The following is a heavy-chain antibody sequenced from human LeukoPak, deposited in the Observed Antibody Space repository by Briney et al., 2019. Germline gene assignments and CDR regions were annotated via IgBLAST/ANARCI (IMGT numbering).Heavy chain of an antibody. CDR2: IYTSGST. Sequence: SETLSLTCTVSGGSISSGSCYWSWIRQPAGKGLEWIGRIYTSGSTNYNPSLKSRVTISVDTSKNQFSLKLSSVTAADTAVYYCARAVGGNYYGSGSYYNEVFYFHYWGQGTLVTVSS. J-gene: IGHJ4*02. CDR1: GGSISSGSCY. V-gene: IGHV4-61*02. CDR3: ARAVGGNYYGSGSYYNEVFYFHY. D-gene: IGHD3-10*01.